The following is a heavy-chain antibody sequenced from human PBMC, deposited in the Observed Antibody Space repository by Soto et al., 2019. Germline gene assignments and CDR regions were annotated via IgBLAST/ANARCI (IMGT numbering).Heavy chain of an antibody. CDR1: GFTFSSYD. V-gene: IGHV3-13*01. CDR3: ARERTGATTLDY. J-gene: IGHJ4*02. Sequence: EVQLVESGGGLVQPGGSLRLSCAASGFTFSSYDMHWVRQATGKGLEWVSAIGTAGDTYYPGSVKGRFTISRENAKNSLYLQMNSLSAADPAVYYCARERTGATTLDYWGQGTLVTVSS. CDR2: IGTAGDT. D-gene: IGHD1-26*01.